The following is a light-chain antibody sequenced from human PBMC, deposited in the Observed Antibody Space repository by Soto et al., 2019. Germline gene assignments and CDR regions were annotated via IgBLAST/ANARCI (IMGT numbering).Light chain of an antibody. J-gene: IGKJ3*01. CDR3: QHYSSSPPEFT. Sequence: EIVLTQSPATLFLSPGERATLSCRASQSVSSSYLAWYQQRPGQAPRLLIFGASYRATGIPDRFSGSGSGTDFTLTISRLEPEDFAVYYCQHYSSSPPEFTFGPGTKVDSK. CDR2: GAS. CDR1: QSVSSSY. V-gene: IGKV3-20*01.